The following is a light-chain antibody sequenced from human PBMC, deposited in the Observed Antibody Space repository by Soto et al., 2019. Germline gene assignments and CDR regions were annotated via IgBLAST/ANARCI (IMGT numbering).Light chain of an antibody. Sequence: EIVLTQSPGTLSLSPGERATLSCRASQSVSSSYLAWYQQKPGQAPRLLIYDASNRATGIPARFSGSGSETDFTLTISSLEPEDSAVYYCQQRASWVTFGQGTRLEIK. CDR3: QQRASWVT. V-gene: IGKV3D-20*02. CDR1: QSVSSSY. J-gene: IGKJ5*01. CDR2: DAS.